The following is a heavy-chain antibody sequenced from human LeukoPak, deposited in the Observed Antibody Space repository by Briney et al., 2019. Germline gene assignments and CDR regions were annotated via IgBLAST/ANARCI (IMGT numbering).Heavy chain of an antibody. CDR1: GYTFISYA. CDR2: INAGNGNT. J-gene: IGHJ5*02. CDR3: ARSRITMVRGKGGFDP. D-gene: IGHD3-10*01. V-gene: IGHV1-3*03. Sequence: ASVKVSCKASGYTFISYAVHWVRQAPGQRLEWMGWINAGNGNTKYSQEFQGRVTITRDTSASTAYMELSSLRSEDMAVYYCARSRITMVRGKGGFDPWGQGTLVTVSS.